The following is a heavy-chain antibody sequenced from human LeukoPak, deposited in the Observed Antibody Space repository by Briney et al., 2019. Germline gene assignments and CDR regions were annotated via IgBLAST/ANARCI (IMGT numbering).Heavy chain of an antibody. CDR2: IYYSGST. D-gene: IGHD3-16*02. CDR3: AVESLGGAIFYFDY. Sequence: SETLSLTCTVSGGSISSSSYYWGWIRQPPGKGLEWIGSIYYSGSTYYNPSLKSRVTISVDTSKNQFSLKLSSVTAADTAVYFCAVESLGGAIFYFDYWGKGPLVTASS. CDR1: GGSISSSSYY. V-gene: IGHV4-39*07. J-gene: IGHJ4*02.